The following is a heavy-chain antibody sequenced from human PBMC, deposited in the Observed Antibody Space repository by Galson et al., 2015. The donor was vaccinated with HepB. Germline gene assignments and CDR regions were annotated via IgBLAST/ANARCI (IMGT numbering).Heavy chain of an antibody. CDR2: MNPNSGNT. D-gene: IGHD6-6*01. CDR3: ARIPLEYSSSYKDYWYFDL. J-gene: IGHJ2*01. Sequence: SVKVSCKASGYTFTSYDINWVRQATGQGLKWMGWMNPNSGNTGYAQKFQGRVTMTRNTSISTAYMELSSLRSEDTAVYYCARIPLEYSSSYKDYWYFDLWGRGTLVTVSS. CDR1: GYTFTSYD. V-gene: IGHV1-8*01.